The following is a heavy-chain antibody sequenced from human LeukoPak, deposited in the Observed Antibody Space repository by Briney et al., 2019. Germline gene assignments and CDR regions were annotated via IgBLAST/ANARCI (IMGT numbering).Heavy chain of an antibody. J-gene: IGHJ4*02. CDR3: ARRAPYSYEWSTLDY. CDR1: GGSIGSYY. CDR2: IYYSGST. D-gene: IGHD5-18*01. Sequence: KPSETLSLTCTVSGGSIGSYYWSWIRQPPGKGLEWIGYIYYSGSTNYNPSLKSRVTISVDTSKNQFSLKLSSVTAADTAVYYCARRAPYSYEWSTLDYWGQGTLVTVSS. V-gene: IGHV4-59*08.